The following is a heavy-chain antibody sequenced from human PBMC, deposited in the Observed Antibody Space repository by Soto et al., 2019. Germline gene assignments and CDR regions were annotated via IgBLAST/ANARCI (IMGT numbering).Heavy chain of an antibody. CDR1: GYTFTSYY. CDR3: ARRGYCSGGSFYSSGFDY. CDR2: INPSGGST. J-gene: IGHJ4*02. D-gene: IGHD2-15*01. Sequence: ASVKVSCKASGYTFTSYYMHWVRQAPGQGLEWMGIINPSGGSTSYAQKFQGRVTMTRDTSTSTVYMELSSLRSEDTAVYYCARRGYCSGGSFYSSGFDYWVQGTPVTVSS. V-gene: IGHV1-46*01.